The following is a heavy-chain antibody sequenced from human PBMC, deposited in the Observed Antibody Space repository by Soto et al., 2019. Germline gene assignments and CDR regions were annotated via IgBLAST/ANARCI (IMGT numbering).Heavy chain of an antibody. J-gene: IGHJ4*02. Sequence: QVQLVQSGAEVKKPGASVKVSCKASGYTFTSYGISWVRQDPGQGLVWMGWISAYNGNTNYAQKRQGRVPMTTDTSTRTAYMERRSLTSDDTAVYFCANTFGYSYAIDYWGQGTLVTVSS. CDR1: GYTFTSYG. CDR3: ANTFGYSYAIDY. D-gene: IGHD5-18*01. CDR2: ISAYNGNT. V-gene: IGHV1-18*01.